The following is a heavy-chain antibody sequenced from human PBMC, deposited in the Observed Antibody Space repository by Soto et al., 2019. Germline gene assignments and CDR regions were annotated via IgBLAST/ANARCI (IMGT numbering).Heavy chain of an antibody. V-gene: IGHV3-23*01. Sequence: LRLSCAASGFTFSTYAMSWVRQAPGKGLEWVSTISGSGGSTHYADSVKGRFTISRDNSKNTMYLQMNSLRAEDTAVYYCATDPSSWFDYWGQGTLVTVSS. CDR2: ISGSGGST. D-gene: IGHD6-13*01. CDR1: GFTFSTYA. CDR3: ATDPSSWFDY. J-gene: IGHJ4*02.